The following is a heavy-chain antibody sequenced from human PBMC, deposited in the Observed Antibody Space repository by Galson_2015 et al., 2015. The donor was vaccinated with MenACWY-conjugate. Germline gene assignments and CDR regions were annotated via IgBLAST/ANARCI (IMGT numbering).Heavy chain of an antibody. Sequence: SLRLSCAASGFTFSSYAMHWVRQAPGKGLEWVAVISYDGSNKYYADSVKGRFTISRDNSKNTLYLQMNSLRTEDTAVYYCARAPMVRGLLDYWGQGTLVTVSS. CDR2: ISYDGSNK. CDR1: GFTFSSYA. V-gene: IGHV3-30*04. J-gene: IGHJ4*02. CDR3: ARAPMVRGLLDY. D-gene: IGHD3-10*01.